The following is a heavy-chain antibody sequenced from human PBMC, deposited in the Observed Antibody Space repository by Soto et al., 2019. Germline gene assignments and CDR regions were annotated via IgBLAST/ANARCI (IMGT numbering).Heavy chain of an antibody. V-gene: IGHV3-23*01. Sequence: EVQLLESGGGLVQPGGSLRLACAASGFTFSSYAMSWVRQAPGKGLEWVSAIGGSGGSTYYADSVKGRFTIARDNSKNTRYLQMNSLGAEDTAVYCGANDLGSRGATVRFDPWGQGTL. CDR2: IGGSGGST. CDR3: ANDLGSRGATVRFDP. D-gene: IGHD2-15*01. J-gene: IGHJ5*01. CDR1: GFTFSSYA.